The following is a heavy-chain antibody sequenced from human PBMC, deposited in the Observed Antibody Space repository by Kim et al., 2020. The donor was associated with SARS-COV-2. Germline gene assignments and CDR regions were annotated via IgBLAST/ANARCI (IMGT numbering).Heavy chain of an antibody. D-gene: IGHD3-10*01. CDR2: IRSQADGGSA. Sequence: GGSLRLSCAASGLNFANFDFSWVRQAPGKGLEWVALIRSQADGGSAALATSVNTISTDSSDDSKYIAFLHMNDLKTADSSSYYCTLVRGTMVYHYVMDV. V-gene: IGHV3-49*04. J-gene: IGHJ6*01. CDR1: GLNFANFD. CDR3: TLVRGTMVYHYVMDV.